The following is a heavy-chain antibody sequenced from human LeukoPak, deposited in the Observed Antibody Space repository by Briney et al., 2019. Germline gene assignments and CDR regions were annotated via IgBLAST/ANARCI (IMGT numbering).Heavy chain of an antibody. Sequence: WIRKTTRKGLEWIGNIYYSGNTYYNPSLKSRVTISVDTSKNQFSLNLSSVTAADTAVYYCARHPRVGRFYYYYYMDVWGKGTTVTISS. D-gene: IGHD4-23*01. CDR2: IYYSGNT. CDR3: ARHPRVGRFYYYYYMDV. V-gene: IGHV4-30-2*03. J-gene: IGHJ6*03.